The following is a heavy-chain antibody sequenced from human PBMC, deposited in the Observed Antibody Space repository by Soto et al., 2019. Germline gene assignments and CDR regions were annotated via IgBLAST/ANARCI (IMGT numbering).Heavy chain of an antibody. CDR3: VKQAHGLDGVAFDY. J-gene: IGHJ4*02. Sequence: GGSLRLSCSASGFIFSESTIYWVRQVPGKGLEAISAVSTSGRSTYYADSVKDRFAISRDNSKNTLFLQMGSLRPEDTAIYYCVKQAHGLDGVAFDYWGQGTQVTVSS. CDR2: VSTSGRST. D-gene: IGHD2-15*01. CDR1: GFIFSEST. V-gene: IGHV3-64D*06.